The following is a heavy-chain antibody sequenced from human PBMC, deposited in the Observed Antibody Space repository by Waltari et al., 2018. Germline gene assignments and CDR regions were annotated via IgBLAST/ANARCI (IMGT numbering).Heavy chain of an antibody. CDR3: ARHYGVAARSFDY. CDR2: INYSGGT. J-gene: IGHJ4*02. CDR1: GCSISSSSDY. V-gene: IGHV4-39*01. Sequence: QLQLQESGPGLVKPSETLSLTCTVSGCSISSSSDYWGWITRPPGKGVGWIVCINYSGGTYDTPSIKSRVTISVDTSKNQFSLKLRSVTAADTAVYYCARHYGVAARSFDYWGQGTLVTVSS. D-gene: IGHD6-6*01.